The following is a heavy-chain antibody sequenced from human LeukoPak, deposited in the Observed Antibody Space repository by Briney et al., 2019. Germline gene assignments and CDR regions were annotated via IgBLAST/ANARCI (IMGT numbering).Heavy chain of an antibody. CDR1: GFTFGNYV. V-gene: IGHV3-30-3*01. J-gene: IGHJ4*02. CDR2: TSSDLNVK. Sequence: TGGSLRFSCAASGFTFGNYVIHWVRQAPGKGLEWVAVTSSDLNVKLYADSVKGRFTISRDNSRSTLYLQMNSLRPEDTAIYYCAREGYYGSGSPPSLYFDYWGQGTLVTVSS. D-gene: IGHD3-10*01. CDR3: AREGYYGSGSPPSLYFDY.